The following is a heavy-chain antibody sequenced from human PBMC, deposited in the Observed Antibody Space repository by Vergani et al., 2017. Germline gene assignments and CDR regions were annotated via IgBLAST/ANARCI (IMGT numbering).Heavy chain of an antibody. CDR3: ARSRLERWLHLGYFDY. V-gene: IGHV4-4*03. CDR1: SGSNSIIHW. Sequence: QVQLQESGPGLVKPPGTLSLTCAVSSGSNSIIHWCSWVRQPPGKGLEWIGEVSHDGTTNYNPSLKSRVTISVDKSKNQFSLKLSSVTAADTAVYYCARSRLERWLHLGYFDYWGQGTLVTVSS. CDR2: VSHDGTT. J-gene: IGHJ4*02. D-gene: IGHD5-24*01.